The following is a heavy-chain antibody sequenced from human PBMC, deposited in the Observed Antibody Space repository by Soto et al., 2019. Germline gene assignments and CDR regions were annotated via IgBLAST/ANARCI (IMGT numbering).Heavy chain of an antibody. CDR2: IYYNGDT. CDR3: ARSHRDNWGSPDYFDY. Sequence: QVQLQESGPGLVKPSQTLSLTCTVSGGSISSGGYYWSWIRQHPGKGLGWIGYIYYNGDTYYNPSIKSPVSISIDTSKNQFSLRLTSVTAADTAVYYCARSHRDNWGSPDYFDYWGQGTLVTVSS. D-gene: IGHD7-27*01. V-gene: IGHV4-31*01. CDR1: GGSISSGGYY. J-gene: IGHJ4*02.